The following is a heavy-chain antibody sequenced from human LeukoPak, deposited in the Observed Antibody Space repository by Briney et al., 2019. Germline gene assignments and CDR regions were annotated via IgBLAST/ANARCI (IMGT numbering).Heavy chain of an antibody. CDR2: INPSGGST. Sequence: ASVKVSCKASGHTFTSYYMHWVRQAPGQGLEWMGIINPSGGSTSYAQKFQGRVTMTRDTSTSTVYMELSSLRSEDTAVYYCARVGGWLQLPTTFTFDYWGQGTLVTVSS. D-gene: IGHD5-24*01. CDR3: ARVGGWLQLPTTFTFDY. CDR1: GHTFTSYY. J-gene: IGHJ4*02. V-gene: IGHV1-46*01.